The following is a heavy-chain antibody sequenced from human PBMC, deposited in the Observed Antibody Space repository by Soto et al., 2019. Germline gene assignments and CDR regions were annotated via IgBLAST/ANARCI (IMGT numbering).Heavy chain of an antibody. J-gene: IGHJ2*01. CDR1: GFTFSSYA. CDR2: ISYDGSNK. D-gene: IGHD4-4*01. CDR3: ARPLWRNDYNWGYFDL. Sequence: QVQLVESGGGVVQPGRSLRLSCAASGFTFSSYAMHWVRQAPGKGLEWVAVISYDGSNKYYADSVKGRFTISRVNSKNTLYLQMNSLRAEDTVVYYCARPLWRNDYNWGYFDLWGRGTLVTVSS. V-gene: IGHV3-30-3*01.